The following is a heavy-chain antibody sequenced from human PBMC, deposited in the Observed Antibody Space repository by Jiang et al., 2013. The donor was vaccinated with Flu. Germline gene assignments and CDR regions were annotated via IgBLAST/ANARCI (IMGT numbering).Heavy chain of an antibody. Sequence: GSISSYYWSWIRQPPGKGLEWIGYIYYSGSTNYNPSLKSRVTISVDTSKNQFSLKLSSVTAADTAVYYCARDKEDYFDYWGQGTLVTVSS. CDR1: GSISSYY. J-gene: IGHJ4*02. CDR3: ARDKEDYFDY. V-gene: IGHV4-59*01. CDR2: IYYSGST.